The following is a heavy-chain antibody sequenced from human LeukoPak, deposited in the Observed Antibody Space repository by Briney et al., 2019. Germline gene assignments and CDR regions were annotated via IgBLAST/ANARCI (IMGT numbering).Heavy chain of an antibody. D-gene: IGHD3-22*01. V-gene: IGHV1-18*01. CDR3: AREGTYYYDSSGYAGPYYYGMDV. Sequence: ASVKVSCKASGYTFPNYGINWVRQAPGQGLEWMGWISGYNGNTNCAQKLQGRVTLTTDTSTSTAYMELRSLRSDDTAVYYCAREGTYYYDSSGYAGPYYYGMDVWGQGTTVTVSS. CDR2: ISGYNGNT. CDR1: GYTFPNYG. J-gene: IGHJ6*02.